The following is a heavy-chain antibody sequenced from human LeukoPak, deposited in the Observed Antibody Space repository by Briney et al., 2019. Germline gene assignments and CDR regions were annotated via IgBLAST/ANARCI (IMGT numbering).Heavy chain of an antibody. CDR2: ISYDGSNK. D-gene: IGHD2-2*01. CDR3: ARDENIVVVPAANCYYGMDV. J-gene: IGHJ6*02. V-gene: IGHV3-30-3*01. Sequence: GGSLRLSCAASGFTFSSYAMHWVRQAPGKGLEWVAVISYDGSNKYYADSVKGRFTISRDNSKNTLYLQMNSLRAEDTAVYYCARDENIVVVPAANCYYGMDVWGQGTTVTVSS. CDR1: GFTFSSYA.